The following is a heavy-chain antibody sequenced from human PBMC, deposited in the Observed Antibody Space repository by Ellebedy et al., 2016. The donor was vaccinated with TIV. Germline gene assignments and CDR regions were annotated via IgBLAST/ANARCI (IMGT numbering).Heavy chain of an antibody. Sequence: SETLSLXXTVSGGSISGSNFYWGWIRQPPGKGLEWIGSISYSGSTYYSPSLKSQVSTSVTPSKSQFSLKLSSVTATDTAVYYCVRGVTGYNMDAFDIWGQGTMVTVSS. CDR2: ISYSGST. V-gene: IGHV4-39*01. CDR1: GGSISGSNFY. CDR3: VRGVTGYNMDAFDI. J-gene: IGHJ3*02. D-gene: IGHD5-24*01.